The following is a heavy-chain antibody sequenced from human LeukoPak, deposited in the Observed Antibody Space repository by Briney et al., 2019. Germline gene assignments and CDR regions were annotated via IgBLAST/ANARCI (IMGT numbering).Heavy chain of an antibody. J-gene: IGHJ6*02. D-gene: IGHD1-14*01. Sequence: GGSLRLSCAASGFTFSNAWMHWVRQAPGKGLVWVSRINGDVSSTSYADSVKGRFTISRDNARNTLYLQMNSLRAEDTAVYYCASSSVSDNPNAMDVWGQGTTVTVSS. CDR2: INGDVSST. CDR1: GFTFSNAW. CDR3: ASSSVSDNPNAMDV. V-gene: IGHV3-74*01.